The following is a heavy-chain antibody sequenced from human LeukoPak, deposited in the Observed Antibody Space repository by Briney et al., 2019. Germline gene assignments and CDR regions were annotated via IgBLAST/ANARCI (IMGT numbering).Heavy chain of an antibody. CDR3: TLDYYDSSGYRDFYYYYYMDV. J-gene: IGHJ6*03. D-gene: IGHD3-22*01. CDR2: IYYSGST. CDR1: GGSISSSSYY. Sequence: SETLSLTCTVSGGSISSSSYYWGWIRQPPGKGLEWIGSIYYSGSTYYNPSLKSRVTISVDTSKNQFSLKLSSVTAADTAVYYCTLDYYDSSGYRDFYYYYYMDVWGKGTTVTVSS. V-gene: IGHV4-39*01.